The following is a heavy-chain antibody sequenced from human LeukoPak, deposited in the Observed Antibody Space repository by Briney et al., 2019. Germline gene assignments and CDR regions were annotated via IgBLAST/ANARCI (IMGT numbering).Heavy chain of an antibody. CDR3: ARVNIVRLSIAAAGTPGWFDP. D-gene: IGHD6-13*01. V-gene: IGHV4-34*01. Sequence: SETLSLTCAVYGGSFSGYYWSWIRQPPGKGLEWIGEINHSGSTNYNPSLKSRVTISVDTSKNQFSLKLSSVTTADTAVYYCARVNIVRLSIAAAGTPGWFDPWGQGTLVTVSS. CDR2: INHSGST. J-gene: IGHJ5*02. CDR1: GGSFSGYY.